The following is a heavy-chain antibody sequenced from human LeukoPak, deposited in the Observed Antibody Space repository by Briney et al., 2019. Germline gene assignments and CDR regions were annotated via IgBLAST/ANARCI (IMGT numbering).Heavy chain of an antibody. CDR2: FYYSGST. CDR1: GGSISSYY. D-gene: IGHD1-26*01. Sequence: PSETLSLTCTVSGGSISSYYWSWIRQPPGKGLEWIGYFYYSGSTNYNPSLKSRVTISVDTSKNQFSLKLSSVTAADTAVYYCARRGGSQPYYYYYMDVWGKGTTVTVSS. J-gene: IGHJ6*03. V-gene: IGHV4-59*01. CDR3: ARRGGSQPYYYYYMDV.